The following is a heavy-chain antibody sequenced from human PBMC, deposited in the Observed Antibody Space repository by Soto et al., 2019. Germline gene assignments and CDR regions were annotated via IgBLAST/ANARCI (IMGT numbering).Heavy chain of an antibody. Sequence: QVQLQESGPGLVKPSQTLSLTCTVSGGSISTGGYYWNWIRQHPGKGLEGIGYFYYSRSTYYKPALKNQVTISVNLAQNQFSLKPSSGTAADQAVYYCARSVFPWGQGTLVTVSS. J-gene: IGHJ5*02. CDR2: FYYSRST. CDR3: ARSVFP. V-gene: IGHV4-31*01. CDR1: GGSISTGGYY.